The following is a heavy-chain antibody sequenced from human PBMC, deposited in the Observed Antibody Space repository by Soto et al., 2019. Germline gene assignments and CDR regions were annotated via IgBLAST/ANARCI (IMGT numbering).Heavy chain of an antibody. CDR2: VNANHGDT. CDR1: GYTFSNYD. D-gene: IGHD3-10*01. CDR3: AKVSRKGSAIDFDY. V-gene: IGHV1-8*01. Sequence: QVQLVQSGAELKKPGASVKVSCKASGYTFSNYDMNWVRQATGQGPEGIGWVNANHGDTGYAQKFQGRVTLTTDISTTTAYMELTSLRSEETAIYYCAKVSRKGSAIDFDYWGQGTLITVSS. J-gene: IGHJ4*02.